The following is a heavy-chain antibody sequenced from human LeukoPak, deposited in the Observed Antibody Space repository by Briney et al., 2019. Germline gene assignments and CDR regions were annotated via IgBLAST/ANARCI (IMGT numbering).Heavy chain of an antibody. J-gene: IGHJ3*02. CDR3: ARRTYYYDSSAPTKAFDI. D-gene: IGHD3-22*01. Sequence: GESLKISCKGSGYSFTSYWIGWVRQMPGKGLEWMGIIYPGDSDTRYSPSFQGQVTISADKSISTAYLQWSSLKASDTAMYYCARRTYYYDSSAPTKAFDIWGQGTMVTVSS. V-gene: IGHV5-51*01. CDR2: IYPGDSDT. CDR1: GYSFTSYW.